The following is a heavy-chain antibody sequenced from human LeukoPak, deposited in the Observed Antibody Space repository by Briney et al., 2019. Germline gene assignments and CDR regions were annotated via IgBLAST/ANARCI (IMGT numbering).Heavy chain of an antibody. V-gene: IGHV3-30*04. J-gene: IGHJ4*02. CDR1: GFTFSSYA. Sequence: PGGSLRLSCAASGFTFSSYAMHWVRQAPGKGLEWVAVISYDGSNKYYADSVKGRFTISRDNSKNTLYLQMNSLRAEDTAVYYCAREREPYSSSWYLVYWGQGTLVTVSS. CDR2: ISYDGSNK. CDR3: AREREPYSSSWYLVY. D-gene: IGHD6-13*01.